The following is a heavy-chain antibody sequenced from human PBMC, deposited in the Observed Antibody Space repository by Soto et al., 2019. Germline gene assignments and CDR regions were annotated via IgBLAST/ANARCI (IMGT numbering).Heavy chain of an antibody. CDR3: AKAPVKGSWIAEYFQH. Sequence: EVQLLESGGGLVQPGGSLRLSCAASGFTFSSYAMSWVRQAPGKGLEWVSAISGSGGSTYYADSVKGRFTISRDNSKNTLYLQMNSLRAEDTAVYYCAKAPVKGSWIAEYFQHWGQGTLVTVSS. D-gene: IGHD2-15*01. J-gene: IGHJ1*01. CDR2: ISGSGGST. CDR1: GFTFSSYA. V-gene: IGHV3-23*01.